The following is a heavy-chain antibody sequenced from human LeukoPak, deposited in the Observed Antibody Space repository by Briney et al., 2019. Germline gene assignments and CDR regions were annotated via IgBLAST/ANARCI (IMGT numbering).Heavy chain of an antibody. D-gene: IGHD4-17*01. CDR3: ARDLGYGEFDY. V-gene: IGHV4-4*08. CDR2: IYTSGST. CDR1: GGSISSYY. J-gene: IGHJ4*02. Sequence: SETLSLTCTVSGGSISSYYWSWIRQAPGKGLEWIGYIYTSGSTNYNPSLKSRVTISVDTSKNQFSLKLSSVTAADTAVYYCARDLGYGEFDYWGQGTLVTVSS.